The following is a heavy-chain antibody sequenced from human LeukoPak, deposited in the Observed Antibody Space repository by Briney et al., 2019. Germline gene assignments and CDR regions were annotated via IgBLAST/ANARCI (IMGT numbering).Heavy chain of an antibody. D-gene: IGHD4-17*01. CDR2: ISSSAGTI. CDR3: ATSVTRRRLDWFIDL. V-gene: IGHV3-11*04. J-gene: IGHJ2*01. Sequence: PRGSLRLSCAASGFTFRDYYMSWIRQAPGKGLEWISYISSSAGTIHYVDSVKGRFTISRDNAKNSLYLQMDSLRVEDTAVYYCATSVTRRRLDWFIDLWGRGTLVSVSS. CDR1: GFTFRDYY.